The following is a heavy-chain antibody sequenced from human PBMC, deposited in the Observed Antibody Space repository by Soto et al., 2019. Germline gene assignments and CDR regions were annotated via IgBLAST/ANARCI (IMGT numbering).Heavy chain of an antibody. CDR3: ARDFATTASYYYYYGMDV. CDR1: GFTFSSYS. V-gene: IGHV3-21*01. CDR2: ISSSSSYI. D-gene: IGHD4-4*01. J-gene: IGHJ6*02. Sequence: EVQLVESGGGLVKPGGSLRLSCAASGFTFSSYSMNWVRQAPGKGLEWVSSISSSSSYIYYADSVKGRYTISRDNAQNSLYLQMNSLRAEDTAVYYCARDFATTASYYYYYGMDVWGQGTTVTVSS.